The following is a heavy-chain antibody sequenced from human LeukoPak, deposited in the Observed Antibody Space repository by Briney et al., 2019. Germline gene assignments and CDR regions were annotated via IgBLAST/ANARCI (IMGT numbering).Heavy chain of an antibody. CDR1: GYTFTSYD. CDR3: ARKYCSSTSCYYYYGMDV. CDR2: MNPNSGNT. V-gene: IGHV1-8*01. D-gene: IGHD2-2*01. Sequence: ASVKVSCKASGYTFTSYDINWVRQATGQGLEWMGWMNPNSGNTGYAQKFQGRVTMTRNTSISTAYMELSSLRSEDTAVYYCARKYCSSTSCYYYYGMDVWGQGTTVIVSS. J-gene: IGHJ6*02.